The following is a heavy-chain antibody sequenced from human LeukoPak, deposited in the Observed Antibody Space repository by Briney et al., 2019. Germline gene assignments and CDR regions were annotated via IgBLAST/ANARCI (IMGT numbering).Heavy chain of an antibody. CDR1: GFTFSSYG. D-gene: IGHD2-15*01. CDR2: ISYDGSNK. CDR3: ARDAGYCSGGSCYPGQFDY. J-gene: IGHJ4*02. V-gene: IGHV3-30*03. Sequence: PGRSLRLSCAASGFTFSSYGMHWVRQAPGKGLEWVAVISYDGSNKYYADSVKGRFTISRDNSKNTLYLQMNSLRAEDTAVYYCARDAGYCSGGSCYPGQFDYWGQGTLVTVSS.